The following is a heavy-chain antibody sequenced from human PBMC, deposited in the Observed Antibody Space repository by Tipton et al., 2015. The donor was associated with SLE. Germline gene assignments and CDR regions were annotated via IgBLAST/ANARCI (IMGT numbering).Heavy chain of an antibody. CDR2: IYYSGST. V-gene: IGHV4-59*01. J-gene: IGHJ4*02. CDR3: ARGHRVRGDPYFDY. CDR1: GGSISSYY. D-gene: IGHD3-10*01. Sequence: TLSLTCTVSGGSISSYYWSWIRQPLGKGLEWIGYIYYSGSTNYNPSLKSRVTISVDTSKNQFSLKLSSVTAADTAVYYCARGHRVRGDPYFDYWGQGTLVTVSS.